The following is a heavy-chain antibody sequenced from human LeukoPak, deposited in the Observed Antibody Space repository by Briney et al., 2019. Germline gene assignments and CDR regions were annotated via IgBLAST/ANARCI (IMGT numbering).Heavy chain of an antibody. V-gene: IGHV4-39*01. CDR1: GGSISSSRYY. Sequence: PSETLSLTCTVSGGSISSSRYYWAWIRQPPGKGLECIASIDHSGSTNYNPSLKSRVTTSVDTSNNQFSLKLSSVTAADTAVYYCARSRLEWFASDAFDIWGQGTMVAVSS. CDR3: ARSRLEWFASDAFDI. CDR2: IDHSGST. D-gene: IGHD3-3*01. J-gene: IGHJ3*02.